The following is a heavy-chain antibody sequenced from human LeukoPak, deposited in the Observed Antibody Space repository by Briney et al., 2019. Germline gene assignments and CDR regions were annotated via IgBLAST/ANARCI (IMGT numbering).Heavy chain of an antibody. J-gene: IGHJ4*02. Sequence: PSETLSLTFTVSGGSISSYYWSWIRQPPGKGLEWIGYIYDSGSTNYNPSLKSRVTISVDTSKNQFSLKVTSVTAADTAVYYCASLYGGNFGAWGQGTLVTVSS. CDR3: ASLYGGNFGA. V-gene: IGHV4-59*01. D-gene: IGHD4-23*01. CDR1: GGSISSYY. CDR2: IYDSGST.